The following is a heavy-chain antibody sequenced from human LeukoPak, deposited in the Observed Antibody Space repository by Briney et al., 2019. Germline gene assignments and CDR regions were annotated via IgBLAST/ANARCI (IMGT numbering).Heavy chain of an antibody. CDR2: ISSSSSTI. J-gene: IGHJ6*02. CDR3: ARVVVVPAATSFYYYGMDV. D-gene: IGHD2-2*01. Sequence: GGSLRLSCAASGFTFSSYSMNWVRQAPGKGLEWVSYISSSSSTIYYADSVKGRFTISRDNAKNSLYLQMNSLRDEDTAVYYCARVVVVPAATSFYYYGMDVWGQGTTVTVPS. CDR1: GFTFSSYS. V-gene: IGHV3-48*02.